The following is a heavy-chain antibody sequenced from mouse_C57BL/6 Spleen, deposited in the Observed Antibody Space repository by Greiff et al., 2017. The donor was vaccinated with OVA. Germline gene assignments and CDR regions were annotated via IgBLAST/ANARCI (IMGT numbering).Heavy chain of an antibody. CDR3: ARSEAYSNYDYAMDY. CDR2: IYPGDGDT. V-gene: IGHV1-82*01. J-gene: IGHJ4*01. Sequence: VQLVESGPELVKPGASVKISCKASGYAFSSSWMNWVQQRPGKGLEWIGRIYPGDGDTNYNGKFKGKATLTADKSSSTAYMQLSSLTSEDSAVYFCARSEAYSNYDYAMDYWGQGTSVTVSS. D-gene: IGHD2-5*01. CDR1: GYAFSSSW.